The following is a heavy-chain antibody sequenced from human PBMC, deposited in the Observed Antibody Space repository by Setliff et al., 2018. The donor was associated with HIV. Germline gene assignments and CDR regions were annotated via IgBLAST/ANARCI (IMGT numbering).Heavy chain of an antibody. V-gene: IGHV4-34*01. Sequence: SETLSLTCAVNGGSLSGSYWSWIRQSPGQGLEWLGEITHSGTTNYNPSLKSRVTISIDTSKNQFSLKLTSVTAADTAVYYCARVVWMAAAGTIDYYYYGMDIWGQGTTVTVSS. D-gene: IGHD6-13*01. CDR3: ARVVWMAAAGTIDYYYYGMDI. CDR1: GGSLSGSY. CDR2: ITHSGTT. J-gene: IGHJ6*02.